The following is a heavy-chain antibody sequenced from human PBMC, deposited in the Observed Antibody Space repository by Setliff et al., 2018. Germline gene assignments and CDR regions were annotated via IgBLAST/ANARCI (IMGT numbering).Heavy chain of an antibody. J-gene: IGHJ4*02. Sequence: GASVKVSCKASGYPFSNYGVTWVRQAPGQGLEWMGWVTVYNGNTKYAQNLQGRLTLTTDISTSTAYMELGSLTTDDTAVYYCARVESMVRGKNILRHFDYWGQGIQVTVS. CDR2: VTVYNGNT. CDR1: GYPFSNYG. V-gene: IGHV1-18*01. CDR3: ARVESMVRGKNILRHFDY. D-gene: IGHD3-10*01.